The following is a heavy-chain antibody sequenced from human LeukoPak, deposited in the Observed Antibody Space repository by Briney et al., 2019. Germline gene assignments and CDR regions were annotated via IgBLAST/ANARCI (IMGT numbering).Heavy chain of an antibody. J-gene: IGHJ6*03. Sequence: SETLSLTCAVYGGSFSGYYWSWIRQPPGKGLEWIGEINHSGSTNYNPSLKSRVTISVDTSKNQFSLKLSSVTAADTAVYYCARVGPRSGSYYSYYYYMDVWGKGTTVTVSS. V-gene: IGHV4-34*01. D-gene: IGHD1-26*01. CDR2: INHSGST. CDR3: ARVGPRSGSYYSYYYYMDV. CDR1: GGSFSGYY.